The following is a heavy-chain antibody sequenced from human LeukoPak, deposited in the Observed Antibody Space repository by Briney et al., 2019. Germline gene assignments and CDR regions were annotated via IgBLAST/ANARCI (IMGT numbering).Heavy chain of an antibody. D-gene: IGHD6-19*01. V-gene: IGHV3-30-3*01. J-gene: IGHJ4*02. CDR3: ARDPSILAVAGTGVDY. CDR2: ISYDGSNK. CDR1: GFTFSSYA. Sequence: GRSLRLSCAASGFTFSSYAMHWVRQAPGKGLEWVAVISYDGSNKYYADSVKGRFTISRDNSKNTLHLQMNSLRAEDTAVYYCARDPSILAVAGTGVDYWGQGTLVTVSS.